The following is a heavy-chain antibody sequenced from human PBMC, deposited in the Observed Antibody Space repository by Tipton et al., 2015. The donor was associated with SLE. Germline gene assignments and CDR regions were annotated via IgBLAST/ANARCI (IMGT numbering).Heavy chain of an antibody. D-gene: IGHD2-15*01. Sequence: GSLRLSCAASGFTLSSNSLTWVRQAPGKGLEWVSTITGSGVNTYYADSVKGRFTISRDNSKNTLFLQMNRLRADDTAIYYCAYCSGGSCYSDAFDFWGQGTVVTVSS. V-gene: IGHV3-23*01. J-gene: IGHJ3*01. CDR1: GFTLSSNS. CDR3: AYCSGGSCYSDAFDF. CDR2: ITGSGVNT.